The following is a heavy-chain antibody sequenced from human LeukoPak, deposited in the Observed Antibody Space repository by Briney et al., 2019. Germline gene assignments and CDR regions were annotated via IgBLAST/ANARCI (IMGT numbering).Heavy chain of an antibody. D-gene: IGHD3-3*01. CDR3: AKDGLRFLEWLLYTFFDY. J-gene: IGHJ4*02. CDR2: IRYDGSNK. CDR1: GFTFSSYG. V-gene: IGHV3-30*02. Sequence: GGSLRLSCAASGFTFSSYGMHWVRQAPGKGLEWVAFIRYDGSNKYYADSVKGRFTISRDNSKNTLYLQMNSLRAEDTAVYYCAKDGLRFLEWLLYTFFDYWGQGTLVTVSS.